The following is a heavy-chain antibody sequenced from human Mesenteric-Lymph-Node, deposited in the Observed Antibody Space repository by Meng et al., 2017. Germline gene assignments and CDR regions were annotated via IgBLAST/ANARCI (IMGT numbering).Heavy chain of an antibody. CDR1: GYTFTGYY. J-gene: IGHJ6*02. CDR3: AREGGYCSGGSCYYSYYYYGMDV. Sequence: SVKVSCKASGYTFTGYYMHWVRQAPGQGLEWMGRINPNSGGTNYAQKFQGRVTMTRDTSISTAYMELSRLRPDDTAVYYCAREGGYCSGGSCYYSYYYYGMDVWGQGTTVTVSS. CDR2: INPNSGGT. V-gene: IGHV1-2*06. D-gene: IGHD2-15*01.